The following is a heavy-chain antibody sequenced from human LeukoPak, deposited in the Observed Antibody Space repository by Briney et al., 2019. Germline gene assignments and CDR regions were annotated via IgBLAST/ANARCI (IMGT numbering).Heavy chain of an antibody. CDR3: AKDGKNYFDY. Sequence: PGGSLRLSCAASGFTVRSNYMSWVRQAPGKGLEWVSLISWDGGSTYYADSVKGRFTISRDNSKNSLSLQMNSLRAEDTALYYCAKDGKNYFDYWGQGTLVTVSS. CDR2: ISWDGGST. V-gene: IGHV3-43*01. CDR1: GFTVRSNY. J-gene: IGHJ4*02.